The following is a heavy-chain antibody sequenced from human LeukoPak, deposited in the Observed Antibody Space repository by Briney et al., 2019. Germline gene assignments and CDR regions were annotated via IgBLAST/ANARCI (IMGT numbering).Heavy chain of an antibody. Sequence: GGSMRLSCAASGFTFSSYWMSWVRQAPGKGLEWVANIKEDGSEKYYVDSVKGRFTISRDNAKRSLYLQMSSLRAEDTAVYYCAREWEPPAAYFDYWGQGTLVTVSS. J-gene: IGHJ4*02. CDR3: AREWEPPAAYFDY. CDR2: IKEDGSEK. D-gene: IGHD1-26*01. CDR1: GFTFSSYW. V-gene: IGHV3-7*01.